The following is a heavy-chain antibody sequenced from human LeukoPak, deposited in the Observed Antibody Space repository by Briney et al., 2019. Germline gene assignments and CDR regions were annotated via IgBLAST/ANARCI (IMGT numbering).Heavy chain of an antibody. CDR2: ISSVGSTI. Sequence: GGSLRLSCAASGFIFSSYSMNWVRQPPGKGLEWISFISSVGSTIYYADPVKGRFIISRANVKNSLYLQMNVLRADDTAVYYCARVHGGYPFDQWGQGTLVTVSS. J-gene: IGHJ4*02. CDR1: GFIFSSYS. D-gene: IGHD2-15*01. CDR3: ARVHGGYPFDQ. V-gene: IGHV3-48*01.